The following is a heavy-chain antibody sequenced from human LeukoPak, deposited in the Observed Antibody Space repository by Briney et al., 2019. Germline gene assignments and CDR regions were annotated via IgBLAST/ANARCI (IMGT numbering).Heavy chain of an antibody. CDR1: GGSISSYY. V-gene: IGHV4-4*07. J-gene: IGHJ6*02. CDR2: IYTSGST. CDR3: ARHYGGNSGLYYYGMDV. Sequence: SETLSLTCTVSGGSISSYYWSWIRQPAGKGLEWIGRIYTSGSTNYSPSLKSRVTISLDTSKNQFSLKLSSVTATDTAVYYCARHYGGNSGLYYYGMDVWGQGTTVTVSS. D-gene: IGHD4-23*01.